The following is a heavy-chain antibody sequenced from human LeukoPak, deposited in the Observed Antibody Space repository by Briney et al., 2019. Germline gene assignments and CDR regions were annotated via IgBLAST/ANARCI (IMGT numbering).Heavy chain of an antibody. J-gene: IGHJ4*02. CDR1: GFTFSSYS. CDR3: ARPMVTGFDY. D-gene: IGHD2-21*02. V-gene: IGHV3-21*01. CDR2: ISSSSSYR. Sequence: GGSLRLSCEASGFTFSSYSMNWVRQAPGKGLEWVSSISSSSSYRYYVDSVKGRFTISRDNAKNSLYLQMNSLRAEDTAVYYCARPMVTGFDYWGQGTLVTVSS.